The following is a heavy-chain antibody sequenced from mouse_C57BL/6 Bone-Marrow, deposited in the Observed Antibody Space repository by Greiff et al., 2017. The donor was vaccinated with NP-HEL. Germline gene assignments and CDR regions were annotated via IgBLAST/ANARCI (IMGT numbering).Heavy chain of an antibody. D-gene: IGHD4-1*01. J-gene: IGHJ4*01. CDR1: GFTFSDFY. CDR3: ARDASNWDSYAMDY. CDR2: SRNKANDYTT. Sequence: EVQRVESGGGLVQSGRSLRLSCATSGFTFSDFYMEWVRQAPGKGLEWIAASRNKANDYTTEYSASVKGRFIVSRDTSQSILYLQMNALRAEDTAIYYCARDASNWDSYAMDYWGQGTSVTVSS. V-gene: IGHV7-1*01.